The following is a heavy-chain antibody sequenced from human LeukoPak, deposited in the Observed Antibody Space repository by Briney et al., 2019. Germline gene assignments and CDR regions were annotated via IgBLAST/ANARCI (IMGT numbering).Heavy chain of an antibody. D-gene: IGHD2-8*01. J-gene: IGHJ4*02. Sequence: GGSLRLSCAASGFTFSSYAMHWVRQAPGKGLEWVAVISYDGSNKYYADSVKGRFTISRDNSKNTLYLQMNSLRAEDTAVYCCARSDNGLLWGQGTLVTVSS. CDR1: GFTFSSYA. CDR2: ISYDGSNK. V-gene: IGHV3-30*01. CDR3: ARSDNGLL.